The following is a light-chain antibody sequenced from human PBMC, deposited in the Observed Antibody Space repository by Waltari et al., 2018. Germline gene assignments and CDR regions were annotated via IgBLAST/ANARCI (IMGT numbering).Light chain of an antibody. J-gene: IGLJ3*02. Sequence: QSALTQPPSASGSPGQSVTISCTGTSSDVGGYHYVSWYQHHPGKAPKFMIYEVSKRPSGFPARFSASKSGTTASLTVSGLQAEDEADYYCSSYAGSNTWVFGGGTKLTVL. CDR2: EVS. CDR1: SSDVGGYHY. V-gene: IGLV2-8*01. CDR3: SSYAGSNTWV.